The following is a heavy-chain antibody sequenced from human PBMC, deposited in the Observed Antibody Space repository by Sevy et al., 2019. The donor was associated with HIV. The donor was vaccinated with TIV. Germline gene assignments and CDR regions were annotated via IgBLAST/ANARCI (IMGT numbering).Heavy chain of an antibody. V-gene: IGHV1-2*02. CDR1: GYHFIGYY. Sequence: ASVKVSCKVSGYHFIGYYIHWVRQAPGQGLEWMPWIKPFNGDTKYAQIFQGRVTVTWDTSTSTAYMDLTRLLYDDTAIYYCATDRGSYSPFNNWGQGTLVTVSS. D-gene: IGHD3-10*01. J-gene: IGHJ4*02. CDR3: ATDRGSYSPFNN. CDR2: IKPFNGDT.